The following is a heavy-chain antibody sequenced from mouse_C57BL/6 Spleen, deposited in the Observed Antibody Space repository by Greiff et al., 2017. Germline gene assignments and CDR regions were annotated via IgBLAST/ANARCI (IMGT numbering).Heavy chain of an antibody. Sequence: QVQLQQSGAELARPGASVKLSCTASGYTFTDYYINWVKQRPGQGLEWIGKIGPGSGSTYYNETFKGKATLTADKSSSTAYMHRSSRTSEDSAVYFFARSIRYFDSWGQGTTLTVSS. D-gene: IGHD2-12*01. J-gene: IGHJ2*01. CDR3: ARSIRYFDS. CDR1: GYTFTDYY. CDR2: IGPGSGST. V-gene: IGHV1-77*01.